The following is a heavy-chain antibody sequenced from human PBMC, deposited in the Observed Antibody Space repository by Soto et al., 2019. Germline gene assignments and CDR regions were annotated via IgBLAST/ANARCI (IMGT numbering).Heavy chain of an antibody. Sequence: QVQLVQSGAEVKKSGTSMKVSCKSSGYTFTSAGIGWVRQAPGQGLEWMGWINVYNGNSNYAQKFQDRVTVTADTSTSTVYMELRSLTSDDTDVYYCARVTRNYDALASSYKAYYFDYWGQGTLVTVSS. CDR3: ARVTRNYDALASSYKAYYFDY. J-gene: IGHJ4*02. CDR2: INVYNGNS. CDR1: GYTFTSAG. D-gene: IGHD3-9*01. V-gene: IGHV1-18*01.